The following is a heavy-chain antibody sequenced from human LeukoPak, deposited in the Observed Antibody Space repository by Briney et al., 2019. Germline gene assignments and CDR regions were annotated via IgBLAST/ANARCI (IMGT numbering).Heavy chain of an antibody. CDR2: ISSSSSTT. D-gene: IGHD1-26*01. J-gene: IGHJ5*02. CDR3: ARGLTQWELPENWFDP. CDR1: GFTFSSYS. V-gene: IGHV3-48*01. Sequence: GGSLRLSCAASGFTFSSYSMNWVRQAPGKGLEWVSYISSSSSTTYYADSVKGRFTISRDNAKNSLYLQMNSLRAEDTAVYYCARGLTQWELPENWFDPWGQGTLVTVSS.